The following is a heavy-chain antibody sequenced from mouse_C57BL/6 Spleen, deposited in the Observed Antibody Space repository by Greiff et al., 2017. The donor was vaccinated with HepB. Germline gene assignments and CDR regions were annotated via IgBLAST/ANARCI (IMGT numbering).Heavy chain of an antibody. J-gene: IGHJ1*03. CDR2: INPGSGGT. D-gene: IGHD1-1*01. CDR3: ARGDYYGSSYGWYFDV. V-gene: IGHV1-54*01. CDR1: GYAFTNYL. Sequence: VQLQQSGAELVRPGTSVKVSCKASGYAFTNYLIEWVKQRPGQGLEWIGVINPGSGGTNYNEKFKGKATLTADKSSSTAYMQLSSLTSQDSAVYFCARGDYYGSSYGWYFDVWGTGTTVTVSS.